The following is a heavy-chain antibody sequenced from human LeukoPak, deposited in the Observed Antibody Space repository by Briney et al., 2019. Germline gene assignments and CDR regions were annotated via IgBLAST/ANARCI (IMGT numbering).Heavy chain of an antibody. J-gene: IGHJ4*02. CDR1: GGTFSSYA. Sequence: SVKVSCKASGGTFSSYAISWVRQAPGQGLEWMGRIIPIFGTANYAQKFQGRVTITTDESTSTAYMELSSLRSEDTAVYYCASCPQTYYYESYFDYWGQGALVTVSS. CDR2: IIPIFGTA. V-gene: IGHV1-69*05. CDR3: ASCPQTYYYESYFDY. D-gene: IGHD3-22*01.